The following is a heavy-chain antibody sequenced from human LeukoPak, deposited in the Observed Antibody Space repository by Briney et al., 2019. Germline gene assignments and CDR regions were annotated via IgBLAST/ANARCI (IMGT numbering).Heavy chain of an antibody. Sequence: PEASVKVSCKLPGNSLNELSIHWVRQAPGKGLDWMGGFDPEEGEIVYSQSFQGRVTVTEDRSTNTAYLELSSLRSEDAAVYYCATIGQFGGNYYYFDPWGQGTLVTVSS. V-gene: IGHV1-24*01. CDR3: ATIGQFGGNYYYFDP. CDR2: FDPEEGEI. CDR1: GNSLNELS. J-gene: IGHJ5*02. D-gene: IGHD5-12*01.